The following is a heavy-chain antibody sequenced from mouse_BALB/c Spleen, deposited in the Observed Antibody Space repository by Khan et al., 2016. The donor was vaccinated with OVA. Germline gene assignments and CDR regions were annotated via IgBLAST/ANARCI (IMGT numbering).Heavy chain of an antibody. CDR2: ISYSGST. J-gene: IGHJ2*01. D-gene: IGHD1-2*01. CDR3: ARTARIKY. Sequence: EVQLQESGPGLVKPSQSLSLTCTVTGYSITSGYGWNWIRQFPGNKLEWMGNISYSGSTNYNQSLKSRISITRDTSKNQFFLQLNSVTTEDTATYYCARTARIKYWGQGTTLTVSS. V-gene: IGHV3-2*02. CDR1: GYSITSGYG.